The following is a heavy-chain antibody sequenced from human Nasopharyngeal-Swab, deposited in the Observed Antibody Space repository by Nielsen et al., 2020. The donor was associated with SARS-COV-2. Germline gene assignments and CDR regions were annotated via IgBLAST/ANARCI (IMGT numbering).Heavy chain of an antibody. J-gene: IGHJ6*02. D-gene: IGHD6-13*01. V-gene: IGHV3-30-3*01. CDR1: GFTFSSYA. CDR3: ARDQGSSWYTYYYYYGMYV. CDR2: ISYDGSKK. Sequence: GESLKISCAASGFTFSSYAMHWVRQAPGKGLEWVAVISYDGSKKYYADSVKGRFTISRDNSKNTLYLQMNSLRAEDTAVYYCARDQGSSWYTYYYYYGMYVWGQGTTVTVSS.